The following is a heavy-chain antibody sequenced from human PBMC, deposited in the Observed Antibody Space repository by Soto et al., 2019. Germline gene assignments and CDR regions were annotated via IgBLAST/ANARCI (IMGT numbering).Heavy chain of an antibody. CDR3: ASLETQRYYYGMDV. CDR2: IIPIFRTA. Sequence: QVQLVQSGAEVKKPGSSVKVSCKASGGTFSSYAIGWVRQAPGQGLEWMGGIIPIFRTADYAQKFQGRVTITADESTSTAYMQLSSLRSEDTAVYYCASLETQRYYYGMDVWGQGTSVTVSS. V-gene: IGHV1-69*12. CDR1: GGTFSSYA. J-gene: IGHJ6*02.